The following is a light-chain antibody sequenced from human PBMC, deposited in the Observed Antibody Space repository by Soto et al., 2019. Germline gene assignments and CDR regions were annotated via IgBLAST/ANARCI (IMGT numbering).Light chain of an antibody. CDR2: GAS. CDR1: QSVSSSY. CDR3: QQYGNLYT. Sequence: EIVLTQSPGTLSLSPGERATLSCRASQSVSSSYLAWYQQKPGQAPRLLIYGASSRAAGIPDRFSGSGSGTDFTLTISRLEPEDFVVYYCQQYGNLYTFGQGTMLEIK. V-gene: IGKV3-20*01. J-gene: IGKJ2*01.